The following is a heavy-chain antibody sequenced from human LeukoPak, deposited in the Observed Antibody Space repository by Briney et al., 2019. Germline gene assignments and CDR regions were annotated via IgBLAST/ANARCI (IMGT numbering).Heavy chain of an antibody. J-gene: IGHJ4*02. Sequence: GGSLRLSCAASGFTLSSYSMNWVRQAPGKGLEWVSSISSSSSYIYYADSVKGRFTISRDNAKNSLYLQMNSLRAEDTAVYYCARTHGAYSSSFGPDWGQGTLVTVSS. CDR2: ISSSSSYI. V-gene: IGHV3-21*01. CDR1: GFTLSSYS. CDR3: ARTHGAYSSSFGPD. D-gene: IGHD6-6*01.